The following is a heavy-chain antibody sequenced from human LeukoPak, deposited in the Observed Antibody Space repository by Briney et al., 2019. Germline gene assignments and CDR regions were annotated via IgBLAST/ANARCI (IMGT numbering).Heavy chain of an antibody. CDR1: GYSFTTYW. D-gene: IGHD3-10*01. CDR2: IYPVDSDT. V-gene: IGHV5-51*01. CDR3: ARLPSGGYYYHMDV. Sequence: GESLKISCKGFGYSFTTYWIGWVRQMPGKGLEWMGIIYPVDSDTRYSPSFQGQVTISADKSISTAYLQWSGLKASDTAMYYCARLPSGGYYYHMDVWGKGTTVIVSS. J-gene: IGHJ6*03.